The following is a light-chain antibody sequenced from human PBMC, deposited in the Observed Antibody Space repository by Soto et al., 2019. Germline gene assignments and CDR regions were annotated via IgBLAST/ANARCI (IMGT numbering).Light chain of an antibody. CDR1: QSVTNNF. Sequence: EIVLMQSPGTLSLSPGERATLSCRASQSVTNNFLAWYQKKPRQAPRLLIYGASSRATGVPDRFSGSGSGTDFTLTITRLEPEDFAVYYCQQYGISPLMYTFGQGTKLEVK. CDR2: GAS. J-gene: IGKJ2*01. CDR3: QQYGISPLMYT. V-gene: IGKV3-20*01.